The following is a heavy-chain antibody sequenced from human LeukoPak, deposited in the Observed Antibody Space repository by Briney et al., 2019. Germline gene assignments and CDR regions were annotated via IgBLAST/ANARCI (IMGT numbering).Heavy chain of an antibody. CDR1: GGSFSGYY. CDR2: ISDSGGST. Sequence: ETLSLTCAVYGGSFSGYYWSWIRQAPGQGLEWVSGISDSGGSTYYADSVKGRFTISRDNSKNTLYLQMNSLRAEDTAVYYCAKQDIRSSGWYDWGQGTLVTVSS. V-gene: IGHV3-23*01. D-gene: IGHD6-19*01. J-gene: IGHJ4*02. CDR3: AKQDIRSSGWYD.